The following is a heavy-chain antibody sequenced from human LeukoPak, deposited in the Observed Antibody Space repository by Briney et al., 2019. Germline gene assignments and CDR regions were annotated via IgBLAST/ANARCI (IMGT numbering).Heavy chain of an antibody. Sequence: GGSLRLSCAASGFIFDDYTMHWVRQAPGKGLEWVSLISWDGGSTYYADSAKGRFTISRDNSKNSLSLQMNSPRPEDTALYYCAKDGKNYFDYWGQGTLVTVSS. J-gene: IGHJ4*02. V-gene: IGHV3-43*01. CDR1: GFIFDDYT. CDR2: ISWDGGST. CDR3: AKDGKNYFDY.